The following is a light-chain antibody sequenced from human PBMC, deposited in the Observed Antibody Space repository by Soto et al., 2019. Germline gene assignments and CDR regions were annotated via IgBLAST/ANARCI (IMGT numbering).Light chain of an antibody. CDR2: GAS. V-gene: IGKV3-20*01. Sequence: IVMTQSPATLSVPPGERATLSCRASQSVSTNFAWYQQRPGQAPRLLIYGASNRATGIPDRFSGSGSGTDFTLTISRLEPEDFAVYYCQQYGGSPRTFGQGTKVDIK. CDR1: QSVSTN. J-gene: IGKJ1*01. CDR3: QQYGGSPRT.